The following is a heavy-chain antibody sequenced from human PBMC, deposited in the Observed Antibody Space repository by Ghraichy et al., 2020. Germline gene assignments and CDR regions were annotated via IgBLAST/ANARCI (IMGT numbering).Heavy chain of an antibody. Sequence: GGSLRLSCAASGFTFSSYAMSWVRQAPGKGLEWVSGISGSGGSTYYADSVKGRFTISRDNSKNTLYLQMNSLRAEDTAVYYCARDLLGYYGSGSYYNPDYWGQGTLVTVSS. CDR2: ISGSGGST. CDR1: GFTFSSYA. V-gene: IGHV3-23*01. J-gene: IGHJ4*02. CDR3: ARDLLGYYGSGSYYNPDY. D-gene: IGHD3-10*01.